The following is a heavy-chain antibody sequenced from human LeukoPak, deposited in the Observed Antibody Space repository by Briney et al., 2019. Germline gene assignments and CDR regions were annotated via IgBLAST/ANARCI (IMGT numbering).Heavy chain of an antibody. D-gene: IGHD1-14*01. CDR1: GGSLSSYY. CDR2: IYYSGST. J-gene: IGHJ5*02. Sequence: SETLSLTCTVSGGSLSSYYWSWIRQPPGKGLEWIGYIYYSGSTNYNPSLKSRVTISVDTSKNQFSLKLSSVTAADTAVYYCARHAIRIIETAWFDPWGQGTLVTVSS. CDR3: ARHAIRIIETAWFDP. V-gene: IGHV4-59*08.